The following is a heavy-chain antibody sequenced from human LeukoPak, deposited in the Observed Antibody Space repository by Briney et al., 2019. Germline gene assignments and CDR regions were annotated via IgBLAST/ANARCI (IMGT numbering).Heavy chain of an antibody. CDR3: AKASGYSYGKYYFDS. Sequence: GGSLRLSCAASGFTFSSYWMSWVRQAPGKGLEWVANIKQDGSEKYYVDSVKGRFTIFRDNSKNTVYLQMNSLRAEDTAVYFCAKASGYSYGKYYFDSWGQGALVTVSS. CDR1: GFTFSSYW. V-gene: IGHV3-7*03. J-gene: IGHJ4*02. CDR2: IKQDGSEK. D-gene: IGHD5-18*01.